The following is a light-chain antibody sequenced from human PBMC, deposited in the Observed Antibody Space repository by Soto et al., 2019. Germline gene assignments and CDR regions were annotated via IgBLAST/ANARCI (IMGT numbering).Light chain of an antibody. J-gene: IGLJ1*01. Sequence: QSALTQPASVSGSPGQSITISCTGTSSDVGANKYVSWYQQHPGKAPQLMIYEVSNRPSGVSNRFSGSKSGNTASLTISGLQAEDEADYYCCSYAGSFTSLYVFGTGTKVTVL. CDR3: CSYAGSFTSLYV. CDR2: EVS. CDR1: SSDVGANKY. V-gene: IGLV2-14*01.